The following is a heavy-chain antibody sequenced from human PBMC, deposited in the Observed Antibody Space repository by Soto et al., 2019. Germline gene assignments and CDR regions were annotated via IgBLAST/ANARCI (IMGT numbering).Heavy chain of an antibody. CDR1: GFSLSTSEVG. CDR2: MYWDGDK. CDR3: AHKGGRGAGMDV. V-gene: IGHV2-5*02. J-gene: IGHJ6*02. D-gene: IGHD2-15*01. Sequence: QITLKESGPTLVNPTQTLTLTCIFSGFSLSTSEVGVAWIRQSPGKALEWLELMYWDGDKRYSPFLKSRLTITKDTSKSQVVLTMTNMDPVDTGTYYCAHKGGRGAGMDVWGQGTTVTVSS.